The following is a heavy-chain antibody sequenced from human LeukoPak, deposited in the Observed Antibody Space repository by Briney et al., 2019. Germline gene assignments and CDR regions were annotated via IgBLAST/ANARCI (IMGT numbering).Heavy chain of an antibody. J-gene: IGHJ4*02. D-gene: IGHD3-22*01. CDR3: ARGSFGYYDSSGPFDY. V-gene: IGHV3-30-3*01. CDR1: GFTFSSYA. Sequence: GRSLRLSCAPSGFTFSSYAMHWVRQAPGKGLEWVADISYDGSNKYYTDSVKGRFTISRDNSKITLYLQMNSLRAEDTAVYYCARGSFGYYDSSGPFDYWGQGTLVTVSS. CDR2: ISYDGSNK.